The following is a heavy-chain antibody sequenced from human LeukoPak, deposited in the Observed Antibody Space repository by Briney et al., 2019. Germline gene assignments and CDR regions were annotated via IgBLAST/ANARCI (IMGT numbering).Heavy chain of an antibody. CDR3: AKDRETTASGTFDY. CDR1: GFTFSSYG. Sequence: PGGSLRLSCAASGFTFSSYGMHWVRQAPGKGLEWVAVIWYDGSNKYYAGSVKARFTISRDNSNNTLFLQMNNLRADDTAVYYCAKDRETTASGTFDYWGQGALVTVSS. J-gene: IGHJ4*02. D-gene: IGHD6-13*01. CDR2: IWYDGSNK. V-gene: IGHV3-30*02.